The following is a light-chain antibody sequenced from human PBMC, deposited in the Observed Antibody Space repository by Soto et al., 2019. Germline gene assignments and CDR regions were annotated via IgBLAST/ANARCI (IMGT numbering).Light chain of an antibody. J-gene: IGKJ1*01. CDR1: ESISSF. V-gene: IGKV1-39*01. CDR2: GAS. Sequence: DIQMTQSPSTLSASVGDRVTITCRASESISSFLIWYQQTPGKAPKVLIYGASSLQTGVPSRFSGSGSGTDFILTIDSLQPEDFATYYCQQSYSARWTFGQGTKVEIK. CDR3: QQSYSARWT.